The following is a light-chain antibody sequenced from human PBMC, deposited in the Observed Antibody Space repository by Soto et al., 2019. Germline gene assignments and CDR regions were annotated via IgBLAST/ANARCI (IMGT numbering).Light chain of an antibody. J-gene: IGKJ1*01. V-gene: IGKV1-5*03. CDR2: KAS. Sequence: DIQMTQSPSILSASVGDRVTITCRASQSISSWLAWYQQKPGKAPKLLIYKASGLESGVPSRFSGSGSGTEFTLTISSLQSEDFAVYYCQQYYRWPQTFGQGTKVDIK. CDR3: QQYYRWPQT. CDR1: QSISSW.